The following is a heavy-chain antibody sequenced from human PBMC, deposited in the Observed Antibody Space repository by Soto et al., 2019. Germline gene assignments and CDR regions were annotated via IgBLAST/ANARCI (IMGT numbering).Heavy chain of an antibody. CDR1: GYSFTSYW. CDR3: ARLDSSGYHLVDY. J-gene: IGHJ4*02. CDR2: IYPGDSET. D-gene: IGHD3-22*01. V-gene: IGHV5-51*01. Sequence: PVESLTTSCKNPGYSFTSYWIVWVRQMPGKGLEWMGTIYPGDSETTYSPSFQGQVTISADKSIRTAQLQWTSLKASDTAMYYCARLDSSGYHLVDYWGQGTMVTVSS.